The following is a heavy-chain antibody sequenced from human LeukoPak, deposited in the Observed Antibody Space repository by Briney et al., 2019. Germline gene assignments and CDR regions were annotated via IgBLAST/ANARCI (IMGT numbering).Heavy chain of an antibody. Sequence: SVKVSCKASGGTFTSYTISWVRQAPGQGLEWMGRIIPILGIANYAQKFQGRVTITADKSTSTAYMELSSLRSEDTAVYYCAFDYYDSSGYSDYWGQGTLVTVSS. CDR1: GGTFTSYT. D-gene: IGHD3-22*01. CDR2: IIPILGIA. V-gene: IGHV1-69*02. CDR3: AFDYYDSSGYSDY. J-gene: IGHJ4*02.